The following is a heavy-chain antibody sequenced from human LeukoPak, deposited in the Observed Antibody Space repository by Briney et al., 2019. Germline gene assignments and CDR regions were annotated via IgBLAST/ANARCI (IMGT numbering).Heavy chain of an antibody. CDR1: GSSISSGSYY. D-gene: IGHD4-23*01. J-gene: IGHJ4*02. V-gene: IGHV4-61*02. Sequence: PSETLSLTXTVSGSSISSGSYYWSWIRQPAGKGLEWIGRIYTSGSTNYNPSLKSRVTISVDTSKNQFSLKLSSVTAADTAVYYCARDRWEPSPLPFDWGQGTLVTVSS. CDR3: ARDRWEPSPLPFD. CDR2: IYTSGST.